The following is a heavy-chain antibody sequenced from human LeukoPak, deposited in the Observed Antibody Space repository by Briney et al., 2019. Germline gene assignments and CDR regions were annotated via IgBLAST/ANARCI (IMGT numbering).Heavy chain of an antibody. CDR3: ARVLGSVVPAATNWFDP. CDR2: IYHSGST. Sequence: PSQTLSLTCTVSGGSISSGGYYWSWIRQPPGKGLEWIGYIYHSGSTYYNPSLKSRVTISVDRSKNQFSLKLSSVTAADTAVYYCARVLGSVVPAATNWFDPWGQGTLVTVSS. D-gene: IGHD2-2*01. J-gene: IGHJ5*02. V-gene: IGHV4-30-2*01. CDR1: GGSISSGGYY.